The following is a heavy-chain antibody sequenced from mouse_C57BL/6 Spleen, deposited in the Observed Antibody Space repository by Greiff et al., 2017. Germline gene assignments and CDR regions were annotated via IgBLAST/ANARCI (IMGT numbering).Heavy chain of an antibody. CDR1: GYTFTSYW. CDR2: IYPSDSET. Sequence: QVQLQQPGAELVRPGSSVKLSCKASGYTFTSYWMDWVKQRPGQGLEWIGNIYPSDSETHYNQKFKDKATLTVDKSSRTAYMQLSSLTSEDSAVYYCARDYYGSSYGAMDYWGQGTSVTVSS. CDR3: ARDYYGSSYGAMDY. J-gene: IGHJ4*01. D-gene: IGHD1-1*01. V-gene: IGHV1-61*01.